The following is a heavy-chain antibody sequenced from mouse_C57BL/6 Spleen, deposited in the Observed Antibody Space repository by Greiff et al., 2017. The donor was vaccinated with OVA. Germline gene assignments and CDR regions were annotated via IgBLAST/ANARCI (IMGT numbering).Heavy chain of an antibody. J-gene: IGHJ1*03. CDR2: IHPNSGST. D-gene: IGHD1-1*01. CDR3: ARERFITTEGYFDV. Sequence: VQLQQPGAELVKPGASVKLSCKASGYTFTSYWMHWVKQRPGQGLEWIGMIHPNSGSTNYNEKFKSKATLTVDKSSSTAYMQLSSLTSEDSAVYYCARERFITTEGYFDVWGTGTTVTVSS. V-gene: IGHV1-64*01. CDR1: GYTFTSYW.